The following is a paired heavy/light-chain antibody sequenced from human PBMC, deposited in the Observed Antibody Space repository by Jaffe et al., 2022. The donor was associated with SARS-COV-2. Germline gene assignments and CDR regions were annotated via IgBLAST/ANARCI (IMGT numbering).Heavy chain of an antibody. J-gene: IGHJ4*02. CDR2: ISGSGGST. CDR3: AKDKVYSGNYYALCDY. D-gene: IGHD1-26*01. Sequence: EVQLVESGGGLVQPGGSLRLSCAASGFSFTGYAMSWVRQAPGKGLEWVSAISGSGGSTYYADSVKGRFTISRDNAKNTLYLQMNSLRAEDTAVYYCAKDKVYSGNYYALCDYWGQGTLVTVSS. CDR1: GFSFTGYA. V-gene: IGHV3-23*04.
Light chain of an antibody. Sequence: EIVLTQSPGTLSLSPGERATLSCRASQSVSSSYLAWFQQKPGQAPRLLIYGASSRATGIPDRFSGSGSGADFTLTISRLEPEDFAVYYCQQYGSSPNTFGGGTKVEIK. CDR1: QSVSSSY. J-gene: IGKJ4*01. CDR3: QQYGSSPNT. CDR2: GAS. V-gene: IGKV3-20*01.